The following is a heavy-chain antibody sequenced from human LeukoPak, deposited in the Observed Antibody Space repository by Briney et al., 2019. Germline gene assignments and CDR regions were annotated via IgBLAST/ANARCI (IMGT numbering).Heavy chain of an antibody. CDR2: INPNNGGT. Sequence: ASVKVSCKASGYTFTDYYIHWVRQAPGQGLEWMGWINPNNGGTNYAQKFQGRVTMTRDTSISTAYMELSRLRSDDTAVYYCAKSGYNRFDYWGQGTLVTVSS. J-gene: IGHJ4*02. CDR1: GYTFTDYY. V-gene: IGHV1-2*02. CDR3: AKSGYNRFDY. D-gene: IGHD5-24*01.